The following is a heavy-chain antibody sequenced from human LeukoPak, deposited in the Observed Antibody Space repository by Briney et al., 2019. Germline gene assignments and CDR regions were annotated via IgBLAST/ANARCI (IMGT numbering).Heavy chain of an antibody. D-gene: IGHD6-19*01. CDR1: GFTFSNAW. Sequence: KSGGSLRLSCAASGFTFSNAWMSWVRQAPGKGREGVGRIKSKTDGGTTDYAAPVKGRFTISRDDSKNTLYLQMNSLKTEDTAVYYCTTVGSSLGVAGHDYWGQGTLVTVSS. CDR2: IKSKTDGGTT. J-gene: IGHJ4*02. CDR3: TTVGSSLGVAGHDY. V-gene: IGHV3-15*01.